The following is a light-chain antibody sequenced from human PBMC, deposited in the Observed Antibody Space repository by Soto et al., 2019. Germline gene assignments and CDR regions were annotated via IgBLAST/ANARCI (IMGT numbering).Light chain of an antibody. V-gene: IGLV2-14*01. CDR2: DVS. CDR3: SSYTSSSTRM. CDR1: SSDVGGYNY. J-gene: IGLJ3*02. Sequence: QSALTQPASVSGSPGQSITISCTGTSSDVGGYNYVSWYQQHPGKAPKLMIYDVSNRPSGVSNRFSGSKSGNTASLTISGLQAEDEADYYCSSYTSSSTRMFGGRTKVTVL.